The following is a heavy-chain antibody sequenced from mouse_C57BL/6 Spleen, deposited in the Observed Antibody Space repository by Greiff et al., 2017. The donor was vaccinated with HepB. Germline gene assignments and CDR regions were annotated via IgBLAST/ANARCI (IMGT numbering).Heavy chain of an antibody. D-gene: IGHD1-1*01. Sequence: DVQLQESGPGLVKPSQSLSLTCSVTGYSITSGYYWNWIRQFPGNKLEWMGYISYDGSNNYNPSLKNRISITRDTSKNQFFLKLNSVTTEDTATYYCARESYYGSSPWYFDVWGTGTTVTVSS. V-gene: IGHV3-6*01. CDR1: GYSITSGYY. CDR3: ARESYYGSSPWYFDV. J-gene: IGHJ1*03. CDR2: ISYDGSN.